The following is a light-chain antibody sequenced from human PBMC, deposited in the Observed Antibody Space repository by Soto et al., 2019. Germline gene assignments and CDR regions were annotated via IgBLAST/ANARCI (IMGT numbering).Light chain of an antibody. CDR1: QSISTY. J-gene: IGKJ1*01. Sequence: DIQMTQSPSSLSASVGDRVTITCRASQSISTYLNWYQQKPGKAPKLLIYATSSLQSGVPSRFSGSGSGTDFTLTISSLRPEDFATYYCQQSYSIPQTFGQGTKVEIK. V-gene: IGKV1-39*01. CDR2: ATS. CDR3: QQSYSIPQT.